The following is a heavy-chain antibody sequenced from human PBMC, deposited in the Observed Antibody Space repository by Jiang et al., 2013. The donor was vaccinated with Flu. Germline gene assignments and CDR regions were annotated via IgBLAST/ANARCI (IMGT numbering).Heavy chain of an antibody. CDR2: IIGSGGSI. D-gene: IGHD6-13*01. CDR3: AKSIAAVGTMRAWDY. Sequence: LVESGGGLVQPGGSLRLSCAASGFTFSSFAMSWVRQAPGKGLEWVSGIIGSGGSIYHADSVKGRFTISRDNSKNTLYLQMNSLRAEDTAVYYCAKSIAAVGTMRAWDYWGQGTLVTVSS. J-gene: IGHJ4*02. CDR1: GFTFSSFA. V-gene: IGHV3-23*04.